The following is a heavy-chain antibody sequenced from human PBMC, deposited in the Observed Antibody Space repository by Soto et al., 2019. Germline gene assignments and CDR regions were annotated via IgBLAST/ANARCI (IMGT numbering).Heavy chain of an antibody. CDR2: IYYSGST. CDR1: GGSISSSSYY. J-gene: IGHJ4*02. D-gene: IGHD5-18*01. V-gene: IGHV4-39*01. CDR3: ARREYSYGHFDY. Sequence: PSENLSLTCTVSGGSISSSSYYWGWIRQPPGKGLEWIGSIYYSGSTYYNPSLKSRVTISVDTSKNQFSLKLSSVTAADTAVYYCARREYSYGHFDYWGQGTLVTVSS.